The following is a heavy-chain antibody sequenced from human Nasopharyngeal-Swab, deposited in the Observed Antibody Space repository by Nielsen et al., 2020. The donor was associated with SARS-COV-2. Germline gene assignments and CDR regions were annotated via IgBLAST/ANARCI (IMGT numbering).Heavy chain of an antibody. J-gene: IGHJ4*02. D-gene: IGHD3-22*01. CDR2: IKQDGSEK. V-gene: IGHV3-7*01. Sequence: GESLKISCAASGFTFSSYWMSWVRQAPGTGLEWVANIKQDGSEKYYVDSVKGRFTISRDNAKNSLYLQMHSLRAEDTAVYYCARAGGYYYDSSGHRTDHAEFDYWGQGTLVTVSS. CDR1: GFTFSSYW. CDR3: ARAGGYYYDSSGHRTDHAEFDY.